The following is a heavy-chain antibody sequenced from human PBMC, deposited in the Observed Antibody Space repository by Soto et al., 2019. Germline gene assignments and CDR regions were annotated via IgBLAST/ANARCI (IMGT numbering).Heavy chain of an antibody. J-gene: IGHJ6*02. CDR2: INPSGGST. Sequence: ASVKVSCKASGYTFTSYYMHWVRQAPGQGLEWMGIINPSGGSTSYAQKFQGRVTMTRDTSTSTVYMELTGLRVDDTGVYYCARDKEVLLTNYGMAVWGQGTTVTVSS. CDR1: GYTFTSYY. CDR3: ARDKEVLLTNYGMAV. V-gene: IGHV1-46*01.